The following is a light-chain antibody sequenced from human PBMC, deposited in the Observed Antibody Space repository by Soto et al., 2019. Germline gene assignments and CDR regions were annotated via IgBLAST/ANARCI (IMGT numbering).Light chain of an antibody. CDR2: AAS. CDR3: QNSNSAPRT. V-gene: IGKV1-27*01. J-gene: IGKJ1*01. Sequence: DIQMTQSPSSLSASVGDRVTITCRASQGISNYLAWYQQKPGKVPKLLIYAASTLQSGVPSRFSGSGSGTDFTNTISMEKPEDFATYYCQNSNSAPRTFGQGNKVEIK. CDR1: QGISNY.